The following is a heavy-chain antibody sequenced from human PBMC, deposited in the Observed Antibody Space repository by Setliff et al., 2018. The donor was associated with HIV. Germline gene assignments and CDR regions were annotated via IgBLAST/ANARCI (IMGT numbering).Heavy chain of an antibody. CDR3: ARDLSFGEYDSWSGHYHLDY. Sequence: GGSLRLSCVASGFTFTSYVLHWVRQAPGRGLEWVALISYDGSKKSYADSVKGRFTISRDNPKSTLYLEMNSLRADDTAMYFCARDLSFGEYDSWSGHYHLDYWGHGTLVTVSS. J-gene: IGHJ4*01. V-gene: IGHV3-30*04. CDR1: GFTFTSYV. D-gene: IGHD3-3*01. CDR2: ISYDGSKK.